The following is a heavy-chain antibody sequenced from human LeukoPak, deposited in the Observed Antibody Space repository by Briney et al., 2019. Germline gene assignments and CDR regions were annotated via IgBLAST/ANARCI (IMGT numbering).Heavy chain of an antibody. CDR3: ARQLDKKPSWFDP. V-gene: IGHV4-39*01. Sequence: SETLSLTCTVSGGSISSSSYSWGWIRQPPGKGLEWIGSIYYSGSTYYNPSLKSRVTISVDTSKNQFSLKLSSVTAADTAVYYCARQLDKKPSWFDPWGQGTLVTVSS. D-gene: IGHD2-2*03. J-gene: IGHJ5*02. CDR2: IYYSGST. CDR1: GGSISSSSYS.